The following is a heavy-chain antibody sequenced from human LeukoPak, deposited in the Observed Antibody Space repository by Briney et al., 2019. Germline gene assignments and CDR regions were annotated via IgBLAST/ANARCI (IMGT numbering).Heavy chain of an antibody. Sequence: SETLSLTCAVYGGSFSGYYWSWIRQPPGKGLEWIGEINHSGSTNYNPSLKSRVTISVDTSKNQFSLKLSSVTAADTAVYYCARLSWHCSSTSCPASMDVWGKRTTVTVSS. CDR2: INHSGST. CDR3: ARLSWHCSSTSCPASMDV. J-gene: IGHJ6*03. CDR1: GGSFSGYY. D-gene: IGHD2-2*01. V-gene: IGHV4-34*01.